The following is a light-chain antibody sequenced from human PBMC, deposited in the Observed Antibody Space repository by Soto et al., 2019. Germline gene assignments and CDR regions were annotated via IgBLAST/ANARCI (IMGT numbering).Light chain of an antibody. CDR2: DAS. J-gene: IGKJ1*01. Sequence: DIEMTQSPSTLSASVGDRVTISCRASQSISSWLAWYQQQPGQAPKLLIYDASSPESGVPSRFSGSGSGTEFTLTISSLQSDDFATYYCQQYTNYWTFGQGTKVDIK. V-gene: IGKV1-5*01. CDR3: QQYTNYWT. CDR1: QSISSW.